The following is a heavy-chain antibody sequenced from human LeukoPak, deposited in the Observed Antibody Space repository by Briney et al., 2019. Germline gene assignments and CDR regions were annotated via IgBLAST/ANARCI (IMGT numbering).Heavy chain of an antibody. CDR1: GGSISRGGYS. CDR3: ARGGQQLDP. Sequence: SQTLSLTCAVSGGSISRGGYSWSWIRQPPGKGLEWIGYIYHSGSTYYNPSLKSRVTISVDRSKNQFSLKLSSVTAADTAVYYCARGGQQLDPWGQGTLVTVSS. CDR2: IYHSGST. D-gene: IGHD6-13*01. J-gene: IGHJ5*02. V-gene: IGHV4-30-2*01.